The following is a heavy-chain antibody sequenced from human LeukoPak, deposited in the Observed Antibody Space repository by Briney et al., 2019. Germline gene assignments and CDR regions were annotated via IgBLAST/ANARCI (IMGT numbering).Heavy chain of an antibody. Sequence: SVKVSCKASGGTFSSYAISWVRQAPGQGLEWMGGIIPIFGTANYAQKFQGRVTITADESTSTAYMELSSLRSEDTAVYYCAKGYCSSTSCYENNWFDPWGQGTLVTVSS. CDR2: IIPIFGTA. CDR3: AKGYCSSTSCYENNWFDP. V-gene: IGHV1-69*13. J-gene: IGHJ5*02. D-gene: IGHD2-2*01. CDR1: GGTFSSYA.